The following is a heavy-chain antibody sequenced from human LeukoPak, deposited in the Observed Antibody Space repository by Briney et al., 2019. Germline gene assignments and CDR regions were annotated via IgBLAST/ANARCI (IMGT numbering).Heavy chain of an antibody. CDR3: AKIQSVVAAKSHSFDY. V-gene: IGHV3-7*01. D-gene: IGHD2-15*01. CDR1: GFSFSMYW. CDR2: IKQDGSEK. Sequence: GGSLRLSCAAYGFSFSMYWMTWVRQVPGKGLEWVAIIKQDGSEKYYVDSVKGRFTISRDNAKSLVYLQMSSLRVEDTAVYFCAKIQSVVAAKSHSFDYWGQGTLVTVSS. J-gene: IGHJ4*02.